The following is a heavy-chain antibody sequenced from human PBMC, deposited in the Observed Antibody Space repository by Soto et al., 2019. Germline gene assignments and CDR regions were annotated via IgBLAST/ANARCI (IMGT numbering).Heavy chain of an antibody. CDR1: GFTFSTYA. J-gene: IGHJ5*02. V-gene: IGHV3-23*01. CDR2: ISSSGGST. D-gene: IGHD4-17*01. CDR3: AHRHTVTLYNWFDP. Sequence: PGGSLRLSCAASGFTFSTYAMSWVRQAPGKGLEWVSTISSSGGSTHYADSVKGRFTISRDNSKNTLYLQMNSLRAEDTATYYCAHRHTVTLYNWFDPWGQGTLVTVSS.